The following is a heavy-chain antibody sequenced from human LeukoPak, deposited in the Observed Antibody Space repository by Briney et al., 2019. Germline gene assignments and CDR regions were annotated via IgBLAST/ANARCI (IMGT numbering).Heavy chain of an antibody. CDR2: IHYSGIT. D-gene: IGHD4-17*01. CDR3: ARAPGTTFDY. CDR1: GGSISSSSYY. J-gene: IGHJ4*01. Sequence: KPSETLSLTCTVSGGSISSSSYYWGWIRQPPGKGLEWIGSIHYSGITYYNPSLKSRVTISVDTSKNQFSLKLSSVTAADTAVYYCARAPGTTFDYWGHGNMVTVSS. V-gene: IGHV4-39*01.